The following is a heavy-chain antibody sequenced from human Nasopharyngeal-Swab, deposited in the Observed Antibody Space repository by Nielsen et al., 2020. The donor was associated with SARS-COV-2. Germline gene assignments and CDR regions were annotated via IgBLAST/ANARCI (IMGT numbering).Heavy chain of an antibody. D-gene: IGHD5-12*01. CDR2: ISFDGSSQ. J-gene: IGHJ6*03. CDR1: GFIFSNYG. Sequence: GGSLRLSCAASGFIFSNYGMHRVRQTPGKGLEWVAVISFDGSSQYYVDPVKGRFTISRDNSKSTLYLQMNSLRDEDTAVYYCAKGWLLGNYMDVWGKGTTVTVTS. CDR3: AKGWLLGNYMDV. V-gene: IGHV3-30*18.